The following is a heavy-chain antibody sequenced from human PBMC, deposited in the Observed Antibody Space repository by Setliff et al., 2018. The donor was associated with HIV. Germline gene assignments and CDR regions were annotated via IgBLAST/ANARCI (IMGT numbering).Heavy chain of an antibody. CDR1: GGTFSSYA. CDR3: ARTGIIVGATPYYYYGMDV. J-gene: IGHJ6*02. Sequence: ASVKVSCTASGGTFSSYAISWVRQAPGQGLEWMGGIIPIFGTANYAQKFQGRVTITTDESTSTAYMELSSLRSEDTAVYYCARTGIIVGATPYYYYGMDVWGQGTTVTVSS. V-gene: IGHV1-69*05. CDR2: IIPIFGTA. D-gene: IGHD1-26*01.